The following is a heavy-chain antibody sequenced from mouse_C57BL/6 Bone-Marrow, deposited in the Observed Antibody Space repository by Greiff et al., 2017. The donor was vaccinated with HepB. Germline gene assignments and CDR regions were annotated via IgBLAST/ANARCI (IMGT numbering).Heavy chain of an antibody. CDR3: ARGYYGSRWDFDY. D-gene: IGHD1-1*01. Sequence: VQLQQSGPELVKPGASVKISCKASGYTFTDYYMNWVKQSHGKSLEWIGDINPNNGGTSYNQKFKGKATLTVDKSSSTAYMELRSLTSEDSAVYYCARGYYGSRWDFDYWGQGTTLTVSS. V-gene: IGHV1-26*01. CDR2: INPNNGGT. CDR1: GYTFTDYY. J-gene: IGHJ2*01.